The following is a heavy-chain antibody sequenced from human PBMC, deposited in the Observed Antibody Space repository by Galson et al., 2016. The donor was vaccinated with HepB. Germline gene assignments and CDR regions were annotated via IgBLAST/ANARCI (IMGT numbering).Heavy chain of an antibody. CDR1: GFTFTNYA. CDR2: ITGSDGST. V-gene: IGHV3-23*01. D-gene: IGHD6-19*01. Sequence: SLRLSCAASGFTFTNYAMSWVRQAPGEGLEWVSGITGSDGSTRYADSVKGRFIISRDNSKNTLYLQMDSLRAEDTAVYYCAKGSNGWTKFIDFWGQGTLVTVSS. J-gene: IGHJ4*02. CDR3: AKGSNGWTKFIDF.